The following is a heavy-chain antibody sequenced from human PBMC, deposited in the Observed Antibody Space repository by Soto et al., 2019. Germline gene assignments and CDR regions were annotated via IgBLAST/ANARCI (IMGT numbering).Heavy chain of an antibody. Sequence: QVQLVQSGAEVKKPGSSVKVSCKVSGGTFSNYAIDWVRLAPGHGLEWMGGIVPIFGTTYYTQKFQGSATITTEDSTTTAYLGMSSLSSEDTAIYYCARVEAVAGLYNYHGLDVWGQGTAVTVSS. CDR3: ARVEAVAGLYNYHGLDV. D-gene: IGHD6-19*01. CDR1: GGTFSNYA. CDR2: IVPIFGTT. J-gene: IGHJ6*02. V-gene: IGHV1-69*05.